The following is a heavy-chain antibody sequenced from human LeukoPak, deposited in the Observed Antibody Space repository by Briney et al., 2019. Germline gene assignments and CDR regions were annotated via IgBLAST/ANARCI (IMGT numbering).Heavy chain of an antibody. Sequence: PSETLSLTCAVYGGSFSGYYWSWIRQPPGKGLEWIGEINHSGSTNYNPSLKSRVTMSVDTSKNQFSLNLSSVTAADTAVYYCARLRAVKSDPWGQRTLVTVSS. D-gene: IGHD3-16*01. V-gene: IGHV4-34*01. CDR2: INHSGST. CDR3: ARLRAVKSDP. J-gene: IGHJ5*02. CDR1: GGSFSGYY.